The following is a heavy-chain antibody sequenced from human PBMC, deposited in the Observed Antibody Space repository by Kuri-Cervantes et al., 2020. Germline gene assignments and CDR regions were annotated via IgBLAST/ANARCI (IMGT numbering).Heavy chain of an antibody. CDR1: GFTFSSYS. CDR3: ARGGRGEDYFDY. D-gene: IGHD3-10*01. J-gene: IGHJ4*02. Sequence: GGSLRLSCAASGFTFSSYSMNWVRQAPGKGLEWVSYISSSGSTIYYADSVKGRFTISRDNAKNSLYLQMNSLRAEDTAVYYCARGGRGEDYFDYWGQGTLVTVSS. V-gene: IGHV3-48*04. CDR2: ISSSGSTI.